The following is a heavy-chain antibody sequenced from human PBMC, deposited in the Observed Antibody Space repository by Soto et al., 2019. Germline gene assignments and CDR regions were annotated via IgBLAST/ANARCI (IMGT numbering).Heavy chain of an antibody. CDR1: GFTFSNYA. CDR3: ARDRFASSWSYFDY. J-gene: IGHJ4*02. CDR2: ISDDGSNK. V-gene: IGHV3-30-3*01. Sequence: QVQLVESGGGVVQPGRSLRLSCAASGFTFSNYALHWVRQAPGKGLEWVAVISDDGSNKYYEDSVKGRFTISRDNSKNTLYLQMNSLRAEDTAMYYCARDRFASSWSYFDYWGQGTPVTVSS. D-gene: IGHD6-13*01.